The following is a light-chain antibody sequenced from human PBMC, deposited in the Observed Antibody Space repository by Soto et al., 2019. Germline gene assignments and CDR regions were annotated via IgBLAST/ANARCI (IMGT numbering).Light chain of an antibody. CDR1: QSISSW. CDR3: HQYNSYPLT. Sequence: DMQMTQSPSTLSASVGDRVTITCRASQSISSWLAWYQQKPGKAPKLLIYDASSLESGVPSRFSGSGSGTEFTLTISSLQPDDFATYYCHQYNSYPLTFGGGTKVDIK. CDR2: DAS. V-gene: IGKV1-5*01. J-gene: IGKJ4*01.